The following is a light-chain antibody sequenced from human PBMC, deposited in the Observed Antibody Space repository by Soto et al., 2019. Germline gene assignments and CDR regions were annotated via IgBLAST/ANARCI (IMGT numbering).Light chain of an antibody. CDR2: GAS. CDR1: QSVSSSY. J-gene: IGKJ3*01. Sequence: EIVLTQSPGTLSLSPGERATLSCRASQSVSSSYLAWYQQKPGQAPRLLIYGASGRATGIPDRFSGSGSGTDFTLTICRLEPEDFAVYYCQQYGSSPLLTFGPGTKVDIK. V-gene: IGKV3-20*01. CDR3: QQYGSSPLLT.